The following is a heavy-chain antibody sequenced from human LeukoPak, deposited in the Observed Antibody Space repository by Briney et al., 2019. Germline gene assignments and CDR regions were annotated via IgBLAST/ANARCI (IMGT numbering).Heavy chain of an antibody. J-gene: IGHJ4*02. Sequence: ASVKVPCKASGYSFTGYYLHWVRQAPGQGLEWMGWINPNSGGTNYAQKFQGRVTMTRDTSISTAYMELSRLRSDDTAVYYCVRIGSSGYHHFDYWGQGTLVTVSS. CDR1: GYSFTGYY. CDR3: VRIGSSGYHHFDY. CDR2: INPNSGGT. V-gene: IGHV1-2*02. D-gene: IGHD3-22*01.